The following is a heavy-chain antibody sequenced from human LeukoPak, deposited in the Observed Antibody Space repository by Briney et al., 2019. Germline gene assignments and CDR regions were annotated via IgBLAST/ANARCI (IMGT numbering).Heavy chain of an antibody. CDR3: ARGGDDYGDYYFDY. Sequence: ASVKVSCKASGYTFTGYFMHWVRQAPGQGLEWMRWINPNSGGTNYAQKFQGRVTMTRDTSISTAYMELSRLRSDDTAVYYCARGGDDYGDYYFDYWGQGTLVTVSS. V-gene: IGHV1-2*02. J-gene: IGHJ4*02. CDR2: INPNSGGT. CDR1: GYTFTGYF. D-gene: IGHD4-17*01.